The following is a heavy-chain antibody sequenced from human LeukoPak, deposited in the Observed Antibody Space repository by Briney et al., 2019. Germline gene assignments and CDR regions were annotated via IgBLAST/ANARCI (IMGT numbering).Heavy chain of an antibody. J-gene: IGHJ6*02. Sequence: KPSETLSLTCTVSGGSINNYYWTWIRQPPGKGLERIGYMYYSGSTNYNPSLKSRVTISIDTSKNQFSLKLSSATAADTAVYYCARRRQFGDYYYGMDVWGQGTTVTVSS. CDR3: ARRRQFGDYYYGMDV. CDR1: GGSINNYY. V-gene: IGHV4-59*01. CDR2: MYYSGST. D-gene: IGHD3-10*01.